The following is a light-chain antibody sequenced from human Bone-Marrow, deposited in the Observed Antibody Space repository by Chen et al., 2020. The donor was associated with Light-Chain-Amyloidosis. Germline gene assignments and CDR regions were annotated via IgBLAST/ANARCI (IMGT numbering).Light chain of an antibody. Sequence: QSALTQPRPVSGSPGQSVISSCTGTSSDVGAYNYFSWYQQPPDKAPELILYDVNKRPSGVPDRFSGSKSGNTASLTISGLQAEDEGDYYCGSYTGRYSVVFGGGTKLTVL. J-gene: IGLJ2*01. CDR2: DVN. V-gene: IGLV2-11*01. CDR1: SSDVGAYNY. CDR3: GSYTGRYSVV.